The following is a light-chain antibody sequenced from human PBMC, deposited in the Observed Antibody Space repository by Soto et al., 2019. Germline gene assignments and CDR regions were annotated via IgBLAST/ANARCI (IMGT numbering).Light chain of an antibody. CDR3: QQYNNWPLT. CDR1: QSVSNN. Sequence: EIVMTQSPATVSVSPGESATLSCRASQSVSNNLAWYQQKPGQAPRLLIYGASARATGIPARFSGSGSGTEFTLTISSLQSEDFAVYYCQQYNNWPLTFGGGTKVEIK. CDR2: GAS. V-gene: IGKV3-15*01. J-gene: IGKJ4*01.